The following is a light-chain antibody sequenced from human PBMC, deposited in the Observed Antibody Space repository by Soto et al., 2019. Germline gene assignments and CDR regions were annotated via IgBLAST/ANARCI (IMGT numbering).Light chain of an antibody. J-gene: IGLJ2*01. CDR2: DTI. V-gene: IGLV1-40*01. CDR3: QSFDTNLNAVL. CDR1: GSNIGAGYE. Sequence: QSVPTQPPSVSGAPGQSVTISCIGSGSNIGAGYEVHWYQQLPGVAPKLLIFDTINRPSGVPGRFSGSKSGASASLAITGLLPEDEADFFCQSFDTNLNAVLFGGGTQLTVL.